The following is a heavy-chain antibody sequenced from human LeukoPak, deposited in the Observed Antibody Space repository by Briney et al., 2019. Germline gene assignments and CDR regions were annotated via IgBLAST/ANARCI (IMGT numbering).Heavy chain of an antibody. V-gene: IGHV4-59*08. CDR2: IYYTGST. CDR3: ARSGSSTFDY. Sequence: PSETLSLTCIVSAGPISTYYWSWVRQPPGKGLEWIGHIYYTGSTSYSPFLKSRLTMSVDTSKNQFSLKLSSVTAADTAVYYCARSGSSTFDYWGQGTLVTVAS. D-gene: IGHD1-26*01. CDR1: AGPISTYY. J-gene: IGHJ4*02.